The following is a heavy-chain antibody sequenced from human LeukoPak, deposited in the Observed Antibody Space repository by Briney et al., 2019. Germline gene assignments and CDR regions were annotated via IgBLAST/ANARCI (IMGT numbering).Heavy chain of an antibody. CDR3: TRPQYCSGGSCYPSDY. CDR1: GFTFGDYA. Sequence: GGSLRLSCTASGFTFGDYAMSWDRQAPGKGLEWVGFIRSKAYGGTTEYAASVKGRFTISRDDSKSIAYLRMNSLKTEDTAVYYCTRPQYCSGGSCYPSDYWGQGTLVTVSS. D-gene: IGHD2-15*01. V-gene: IGHV3-49*04. CDR2: IRSKAYGGTT. J-gene: IGHJ4*02.